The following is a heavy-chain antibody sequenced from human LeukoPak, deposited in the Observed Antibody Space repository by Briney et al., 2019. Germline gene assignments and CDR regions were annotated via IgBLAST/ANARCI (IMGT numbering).Heavy chain of an antibody. Sequence: PGGSLRLSCAASGFTFSSYGMHWVRQAPGKGLEWVAVISYDGSNKYYADSVKGRFTISRDNSKNTLYLQMNSLRAEDTAVYYCAKDSRFGDSSFDYWGQGTLVTVSS. J-gene: IGHJ4*02. V-gene: IGHV3-30*18. D-gene: IGHD3-10*01. CDR2: ISYDGSNK. CDR3: AKDSRFGDSSFDY. CDR1: GFTFSSYG.